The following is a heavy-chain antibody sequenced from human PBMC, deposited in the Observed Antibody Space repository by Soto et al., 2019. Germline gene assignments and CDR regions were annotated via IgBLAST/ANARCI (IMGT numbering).Heavy chain of an antibody. CDR1: GFTCISYS. CDR2: ISNSATII. D-gene: IGHD2-2*01. CDR3: VRVYASNSFDI. Sequence: EVQLVESGGNLVQPGGSLRLSCAASGFTCISYSMSWVRQAPGRGLEWVSYISNSATIIHDADSVKGRFTISRDNAKNSLSLQMNSLREEDTAVYYCVRVYASNSFDIWGQGTVVTFAS. V-gene: IGHV3-48*02. J-gene: IGHJ3*02.